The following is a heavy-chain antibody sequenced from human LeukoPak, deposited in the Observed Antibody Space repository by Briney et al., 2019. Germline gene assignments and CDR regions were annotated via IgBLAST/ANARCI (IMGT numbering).Heavy chain of an antibody. CDR1: GFNFSSYA. J-gene: IGHJ4*02. CDR3: AKGYYDYVWGSHYFDY. D-gene: IGHD3-16*01. CDR2: ISGSGGST. V-gene: IGHV3-23*01. Sequence: PGGSLRLSCAASGFNFSSYAMSWVRQAPGKGLEWVSAISGSGGSTYYADSVKGRFTISRDNSRDTLYLQMNSLRAEDTAVYYCAKGYYDYVWGSHYFDYWGQGTLVTVSS.